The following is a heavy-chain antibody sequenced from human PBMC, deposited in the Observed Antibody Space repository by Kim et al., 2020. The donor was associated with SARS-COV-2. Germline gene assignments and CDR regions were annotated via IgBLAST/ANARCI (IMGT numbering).Heavy chain of an antibody. J-gene: IGHJ4*02. V-gene: IGHV4-39*01. CDR3: ARQGRGGGWYKAFDN. Sequence: NPALKSGVGMSVDRSKNQFSLTLSSVTAADTAVYHCARQGRGGGWYKAFDNWGQGILVTVSS. D-gene: IGHD6-19*01.